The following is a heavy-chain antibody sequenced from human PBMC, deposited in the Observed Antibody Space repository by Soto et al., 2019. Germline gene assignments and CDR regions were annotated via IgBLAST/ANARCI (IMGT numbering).Heavy chain of an antibody. V-gene: IGHV3-30*18. Sequence: PGGSLRLSCAASGFTFSSYGMHWVRQAPGKGLEWVAVISYDGSNKYYADSVKGRFTISRDNSKNTLYLQMNSLRAEDTAVYYCAKSSGPAAWYYYYGMDVWGQGTTVTVS. J-gene: IGHJ6*02. D-gene: IGHD2-2*01. CDR1: GFTFSSYG. CDR3: AKSSGPAAWYYYYGMDV. CDR2: ISYDGSNK.